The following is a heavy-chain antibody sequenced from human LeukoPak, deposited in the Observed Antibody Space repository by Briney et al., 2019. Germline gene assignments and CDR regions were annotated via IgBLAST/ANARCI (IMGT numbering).Heavy chain of an antibody. Sequence: KPSETLSLTCTVSGGSISSDHWNWIRQPPGKGLEWIGCIYYSGRTYYNPSLKSRVSISVDMSKSQFSLRLTSVTAADTAVYYCARKNDFDIWGQETLVTVPS. CDR1: GGSISSDH. V-gene: IGHV4-59*01. CDR3: ARKNDFDI. D-gene: IGHD2/OR15-2a*01. J-gene: IGHJ3*02. CDR2: IYYSGRT.